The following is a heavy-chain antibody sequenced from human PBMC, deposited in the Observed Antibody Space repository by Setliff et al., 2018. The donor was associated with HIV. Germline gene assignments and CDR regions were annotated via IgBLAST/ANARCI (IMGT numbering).Heavy chain of an antibody. CDR1: GLTLSNSA. Sequence: GGSLRLSCAASGLTLSNSAMTWVRQKPWRGLEWVSLIQSGGIIYYADSVKGRFTISRDNSNNTLSLQMSSLRAEDTALYYCARGRVPGNYWGQGTLVTVS. D-gene: IGHD2-2*01. CDR3: ARGRVPGNY. J-gene: IGHJ4*02. CDR2: IQSGGII. V-gene: IGHV3-23*01.